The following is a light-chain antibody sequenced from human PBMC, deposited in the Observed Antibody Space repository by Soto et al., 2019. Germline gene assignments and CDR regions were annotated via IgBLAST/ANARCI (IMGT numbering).Light chain of an antibody. Sequence: QSVLTQPPSASGSPGQSVTISCTGTSSDVGYYNYVSWYQHHPGKAPKLMIFEVSKRPSGVPDRFSGSKSGNTASLTVSGLQAEDEADYFCSSYAGSKNFVFGPGTKVTVL. CDR2: EVS. V-gene: IGLV2-8*01. CDR3: SSYAGSKNFV. CDR1: SSDVGYYNY. J-gene: IGLJ1*01.